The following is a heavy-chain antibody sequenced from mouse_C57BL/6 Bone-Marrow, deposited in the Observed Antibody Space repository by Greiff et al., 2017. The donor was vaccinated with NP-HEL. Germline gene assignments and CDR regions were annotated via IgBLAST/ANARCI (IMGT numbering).Heavy chain of an antibody. CDR1: GYTFTSYW. CDR3: ARRGLGPSWFAY. D-gene: IGHD4-1*01. V-gene: IGHV1-64*01. CDR2: IHPNSGST. J-gene: IGHJ3*01. Sequence: VKLQQPGAELVKPGASVKLSCKASGYTFTSYWMHWVKQRPGQGLEWIGMIHPNSGSTNYNEKFKSKATLTVDKSSSTAYMQLSSLTSEDSAVYYCARRGLGPSWFAYWGQGTLVTVSA.